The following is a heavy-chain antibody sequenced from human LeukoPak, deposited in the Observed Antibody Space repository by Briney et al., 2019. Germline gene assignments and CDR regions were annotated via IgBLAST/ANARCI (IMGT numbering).Heavy chain of an antibody. CDR1: GGSITSGDYY. Sequence: SETLSLTCTVSGGSITSGDYYWSWIRLPPGKGLEWIAYMYYSGSTYYNPSLKSRVTMSADTSKNQFSLKLSSVTAADTAVYYCARPYYYDSRIDPWGQGTLVTVPS. CDR2: MYYSGST. CDR3: ARPYYYDSRIDP. J-gene: IGHJ5*02. V-gene: IGHV4-30-4*01. D-gene: IGHD3-22*01.